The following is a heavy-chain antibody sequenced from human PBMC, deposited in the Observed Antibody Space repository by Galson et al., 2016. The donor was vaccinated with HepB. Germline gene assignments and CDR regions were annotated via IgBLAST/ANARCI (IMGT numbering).Heavy chain of an antibody. CDR3: SRGTLGTTATMAFDY. J-gene: IGHJ4*02. Sequence: SETLSLTCAVSGGSISNDYWWSWVRQSPEKGFEWLGEIYQTGTANYNPSFTRRATISVDTSKNQISLSLGSVTAADPAVYYCSRGTLGTTATMAFDYWGQGTLVSVSS. CDR2: IYQTGTA. D-gene: IGHD1-26*01. CDR1: GGSISNDYW. V-gene: IGHV4-4*02.